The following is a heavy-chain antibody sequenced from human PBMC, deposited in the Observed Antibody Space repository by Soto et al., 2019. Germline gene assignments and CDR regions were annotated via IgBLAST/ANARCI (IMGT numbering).Heavy chain of an antibody. J-gene: IGHJ2*01. CDR2: IYYTGSS. CDR1: GGPINSGGYY. Sequence: LSLTCSVSGGPINSGGYYWSWIRQHPGKGLEWIGNIYYTGSSNYNPSLKSRVTISVDTSKNQFSLKLSSVTAADTAVYYCARALFTLGRRYLDPWGRGTLVTVSS. V-gene: IGHV4-31*03. CDR3: ARALFTLGRRYLDP. D-gene: IGHD3-16*01.